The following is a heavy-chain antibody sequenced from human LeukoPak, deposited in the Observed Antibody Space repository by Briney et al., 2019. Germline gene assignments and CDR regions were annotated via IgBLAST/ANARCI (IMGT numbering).Heavy chain of an antibody. D-gene: IGHD4-17*01. CDR1: GGSISSFD. CDR2: IHASGTT. J-gene: IGHJ4*02. V-gene: IGHV4-4*07. CDR3: ARDLNGDYFDY. Sequence: SETLSLTRTVSGGSISSFDWSWIRQPAGKGLEWIGRIHASGTTNYNPSLKSRVTMSVDTSKNQFSLKLSPVTAADTAVYYCARDLNGDYFDYWGQGTLVTVSS.